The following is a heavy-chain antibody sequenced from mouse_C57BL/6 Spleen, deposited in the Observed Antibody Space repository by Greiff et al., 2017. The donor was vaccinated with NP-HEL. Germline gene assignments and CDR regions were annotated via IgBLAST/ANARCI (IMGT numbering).Heavy chain of an antibody. CDR3: AVTTVVAKDYFDY. D-gene: IGHD1-1*01. CDR2: IDPNSGGT. Sequence: QVQLQQPGAELVKPGASVKLSCKASGYTFTSYWMHWVKQRPGRSLEWIGRIDPNSGGTKYNEKFKSKATLTVDKPSSTAYMQLSSLTSEDSAVYYCAVTTVVAKDYFDYWGQGTTLTVSS. CDR1: GYTFTSYW. J-gene: IGHJ2*01. V-gene: IGHV1-72*01.